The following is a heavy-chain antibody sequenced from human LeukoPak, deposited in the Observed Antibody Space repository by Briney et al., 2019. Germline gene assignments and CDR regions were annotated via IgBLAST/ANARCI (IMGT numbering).Heavy chain of an antibody. D-gene: IGHD3-10*01. CDR1: GFTASSNY. CDR2: IYSGGST. J-gene: IGHJ3*02. CDR3: ARAGYYYDAFDI. V-gene: IGHV3-66*01. Sequence: GGSLRLSCAASGFTASSNYMSWVRQAPGKGLEWVSVIYSGGSTYYADSVKGRFTISRDNSKNTLYLQMNSLRAEDTAVYYCARAGYYYDAFDIWGQGTMVTVSS.